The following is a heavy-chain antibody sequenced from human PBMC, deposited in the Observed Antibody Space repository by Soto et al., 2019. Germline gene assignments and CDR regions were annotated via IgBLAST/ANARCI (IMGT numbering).Heavy chain of an antibody. Sequence: SVKVSCKASGGTFSSYAISWVRQAPGQGLEWMGGIIPIFGTANYAQKFQGRVTITADESTSTAYMELSSLRSEDTAVYYCATYSYGLTAAAGKFVYWGQGTLVTVSS. D-gene: IGHD6-13*01. CDR1: GGTFSSYA. CDR3: ATYSYGLTAAAGKFVY. V-gene: IGHV1-69*13. J-gene: IGHJ4*02. CDR2: IIPIFGTA.